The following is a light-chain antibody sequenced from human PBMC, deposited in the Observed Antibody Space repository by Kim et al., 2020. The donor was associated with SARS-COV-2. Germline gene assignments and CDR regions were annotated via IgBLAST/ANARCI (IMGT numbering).Light chain of an antibody. CDR3: LLYYGGAPGV. J-gene: IGLJ3*02. CDR2: STS. CDR1: TGAVTSGYY. Sequence: QAVVTQEPSLTVSPGGKVTLTCASSTGAVTSGYYPNWFQQKPGQAHRALIYSTSNKNSWTPARFSGSPLGGKAALTLSGVQPEDEAEYYCLLYYGGAPGVFGGVTQLTVL. V-gene: IGLV7-43*01.